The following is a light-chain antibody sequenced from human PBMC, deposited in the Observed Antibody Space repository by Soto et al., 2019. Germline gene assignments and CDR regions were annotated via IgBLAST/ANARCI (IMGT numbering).Light chain of an antibody. CDR3: LLFYGGTGV. Sequence: QAVVNQEPSLTVSPGGTVTLTCGSSTGAVTSGHYPYWFQQKSGQAPRTLIYDTSNKHSWTPARFSGSLLGGKAALTLSGAQPEDEADYYCLLFYGGTGVFGGGTKLTVL. CDR1: TGAVTSGHY. V-gene: IGLV7-46*01. J-gene: IGLJ2*01. CDR2: DTS.